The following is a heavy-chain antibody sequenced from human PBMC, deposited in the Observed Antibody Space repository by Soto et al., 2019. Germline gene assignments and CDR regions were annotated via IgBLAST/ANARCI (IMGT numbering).Heavy chain of an antibody. Sequence: QVQLQESGPGLVKPSETLSLTCAVSGYSISSGYYWGWIRQPPGKGLEWIGSIYHSGSTYYNPSLKSRVTISVNTSKNQFSLKVSSVTAADTAVYYCARGYGDYGGSGVSHYWGQGTLVTVSS. J-gene: IGHJ4*02. CDR1: GYSISSGYY. V-gene: IGHV4-38-2*01. CDR3: ARGYGDYGGSGVSHY. CDR2: IYHSGST. D-gene: IGHD4-17*01.